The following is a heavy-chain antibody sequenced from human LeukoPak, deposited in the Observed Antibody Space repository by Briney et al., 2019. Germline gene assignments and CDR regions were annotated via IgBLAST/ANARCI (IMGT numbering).Heavy chain of an antibody. CDR3: ARGGLPAALTYFHH. V-gene: IGHV4-59*01. J-gene: IGHJ1*01. CDR1: GGSISSDY. Sequence: PSETLSLTCTVTGGSISSDYWSWIRQPPGKGLEGIGYIDYSGSTNYNPSLKSRVTISVDTSKYQFSLTLSSVTAADTAVYYCARGGLPAALTYFHHWGQGTLVTVSS. D-gene: IGHD6-13*01. CDR2: IDYSGST.